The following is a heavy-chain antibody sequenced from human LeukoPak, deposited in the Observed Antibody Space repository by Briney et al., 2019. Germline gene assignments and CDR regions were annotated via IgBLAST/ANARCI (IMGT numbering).Heavy chain of an antibody. CDR1: GFTFSSYA. V-gene: IGHV3-23*01. CDR2: ISGSGGRT. D-gene: IGHD3-10*01. J-gene: IGHJ4*02. CDR3: AKDKELLWFGESNYFDY. Sequence: GGSLRLSCAASGFTFSSYAMSWVRQAPGKGLEWVSPISGSGGRTYYADSGQGRFTISRDNSKNTLYLQMNSLRAEDTAVYYCAKDKELLWFGESNYFDYWGQGTLVTVSS.